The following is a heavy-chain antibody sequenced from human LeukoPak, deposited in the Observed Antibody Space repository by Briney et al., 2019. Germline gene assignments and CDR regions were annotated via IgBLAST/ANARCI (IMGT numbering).Heavy chain of an antibody. Sequence: GASVKVSCKASGYTFTGYYMHWVRQAPGQGLEWMGRISPNSGATNYAQKFQGRVTMTRDTSISTAYMELSSLTSDDSAVYYCARVVTGTGWFDPCGQGTLVTVSS. CDR1: GYTFTGYY. CDR2: ISPNSGAT. V-gene: IGHV1-2*06. D-gene: IGHD1-1*01. CDR3: ARVVTGTGWFDP. J-gene: IGHJ5*02.